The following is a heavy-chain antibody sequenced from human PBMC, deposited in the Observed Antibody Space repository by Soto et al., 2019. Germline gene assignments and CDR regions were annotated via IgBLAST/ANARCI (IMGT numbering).Heavy chain of an antibody. CDR2: ISYDGSNK. CDR3: AKGSTAITYFDY. CDR1: GFTFSSYG. D-gene: IGHD5-18*01. J-gene: IGHJ4*02. V-gene: IGHV3-30*18. Sequence: QVQLVESGGGVVQPGRSLRLSCAASGFTFSSYGMHWVRQAPGKGLEWVAVISYDGSNKYYADSVKGRFTISGDNSKNTLYLQMNSLRAEDTAVYYCAKGSTAITYFDYWGQGTLVTVSS.